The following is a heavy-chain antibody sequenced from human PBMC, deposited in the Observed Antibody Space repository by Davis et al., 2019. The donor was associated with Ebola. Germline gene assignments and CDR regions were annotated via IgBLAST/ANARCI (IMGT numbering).Heavy chain of an antibody. D-gene: IGHD2-2*01. CDR1: GFTFDDYA. CDR3: ARDHSYYAIDY. V-gene: IGHV3-9*01. Sequence: SLKISCAASGFTFDDYAMHWVRQAPGKGLEWVSGISWNSGSIGYADSVKGRFTISRDNAKNSLYLQMNSLRAEDTAVYYCARDHSYYAIDYWGQGTLVTVSS. CDR2: ISWNSGSI. J-gene: IGHJ4*02.